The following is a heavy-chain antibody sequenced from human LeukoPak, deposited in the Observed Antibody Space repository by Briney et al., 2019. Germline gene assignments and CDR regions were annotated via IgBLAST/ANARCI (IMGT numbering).Heavy chain of an antibody. Sequence: ASVKVSCKASGYTFTSYGISWVRQAPGQGLEWMGWISAYNGNTNYGQKLQGRVTMTTDTSTSTAYMELRSLRSDDTAVYYCARDHRPNYDFWSGYPFDYWGQGTLVTVSS. D-gene: IGHD3-3*01. CDR3: ARDHRPNYDFWSGYPFDY. V-gene: IGHV1-18*01. CDR2: ISAYNGNT. J-gene: IGHJ4*02. CDR1: GYTFTSYG.